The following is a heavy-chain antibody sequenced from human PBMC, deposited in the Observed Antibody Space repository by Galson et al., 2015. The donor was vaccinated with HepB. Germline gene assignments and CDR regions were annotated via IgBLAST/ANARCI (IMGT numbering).Heavy chain of an antibody. V-gene: IGHV3-21*01. CDR1: GFTFSSYS. D-gene: IGHD7-27*01. CDR3: ARDSGANWGSPLYYYGMDV. J-gene: IGHJ6*02. CDR2: ISSSSSYI. Sequence: SLRLSCAASGFTFSSYSMNWVRQAPAQGLEWVSSISSSSSYIYYADSVKGRFTISRDNAKNSLYLQMNSLRAEDTAVYYCARDSGANWGSPLYYYGMDVWGQGTTVTVSS.